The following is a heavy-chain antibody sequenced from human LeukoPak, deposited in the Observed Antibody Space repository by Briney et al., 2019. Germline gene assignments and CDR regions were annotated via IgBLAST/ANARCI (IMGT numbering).Heavy chain of an antibody. Sequence: ASVKVSCKASGYTFTSYGISWVRQAPGQGLEWMGWISAYNGNTNYAQKLQGRVTMTTDTSTSTAYMELRSLRSDDTAVYYCARDPRDYGSGSYYRSLNNYYYYGMDVWGQGTTVTVSS. CDR1: GYTFTSYG. CDR2: ISAYNGNT. CDR3: ARDPRDYGSGSYYRSLNNYYYYGMDV. D-gene: IGHD3-10*01. V-gene: IGHV1-18*01. J-gene: IGHJ6*02.